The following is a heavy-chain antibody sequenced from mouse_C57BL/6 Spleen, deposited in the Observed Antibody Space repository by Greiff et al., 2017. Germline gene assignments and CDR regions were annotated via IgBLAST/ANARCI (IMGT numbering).Heavy chain of an antibody. CDR2: IHPSDSDT. Sequence: QVQLQQPGAELVKPGASVKVSCKASGYTFTSYWMHWVKQRPGQGLEWIGRIHPSDSDTNYNQKFKGKATLTVDKSSSTAYMQLSSLTSEDSAVYYCARGDYDVLFAYWGQGTLVTVSA. D-gene: IGHD2-4*01. CDR1: GYTFTSYW. V-gene: IGHV1-74*01. CDR3: ARGDYDVLFAY. J-gene: IGHJ3*01.